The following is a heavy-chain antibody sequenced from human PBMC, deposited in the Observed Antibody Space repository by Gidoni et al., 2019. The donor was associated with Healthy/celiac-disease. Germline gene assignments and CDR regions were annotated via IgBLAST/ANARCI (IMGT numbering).Heavy chain of an antibody. Sequence: QVQLVESGGGVVQPGWSLRLSCAASGFTFSSYAMHWVRQAPGKGLEWVAVISYDGSNKYYADSVKGRFTISRDNSKNTLYLQMNSLRAEDTAVYYCVSGWYLDWFDPWGQGTLVTVSS. D-gene: IGHD6-19*01. V-gene: IGHV3-30-3*01. CDR3: VSGWYLDWFDP. CDR2: ISYDGSNK. J-gene: IGHJ5*02. CDR1: GFTFSSYA.